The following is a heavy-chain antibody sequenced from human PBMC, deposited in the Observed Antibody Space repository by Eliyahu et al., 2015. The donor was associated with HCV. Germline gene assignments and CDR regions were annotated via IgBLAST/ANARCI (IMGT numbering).Heavy chain of an antibody. CDR3: AKDARKDSSSWYRVTTTGYYYYGMDV. J-gene: IGHJ6*02. D-gene: IGHD6-13*01. CDR1: GFTFSSYA. CDR2: ISGSGGST. Sequence: EVQLLESGGGLVQPGGSLRLSCAASGFTFSSYAMSWVRXAPGKGLXWVXAISGSGGSTYYADSVKGRFTISRDNSKNTLYLQMNSLRAEDTAVYYCAKDARKDSSSWYRVTTTGYYYYGMDVWGQGTTVTVSS. V-gene: IGHV3-23*01.